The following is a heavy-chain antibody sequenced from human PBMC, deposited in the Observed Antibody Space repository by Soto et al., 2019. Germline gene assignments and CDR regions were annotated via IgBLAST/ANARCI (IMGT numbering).Heavy chain of an antibody. CDR3: ARSHFMTTVFSPYYYYGMDV. CDR1: GFTFSSYG. J-gene: IGHJ6*02. Sequence: QVQLVESGGGVVQPGRSLRLSCAASGFTFSSYGMHWVRQAPGKGLEWVAVISYDGSNKYYADSVKGRFTISRDNSKNTLYLQMNRLRAEDTAVYYCARSHFMTTVFSPYYYYGMDVWGQGTTVTVSS. D-gene: IGHD4-17*01. V-gene: IGHV3-30*03. CDR2: ISYDGSNK.